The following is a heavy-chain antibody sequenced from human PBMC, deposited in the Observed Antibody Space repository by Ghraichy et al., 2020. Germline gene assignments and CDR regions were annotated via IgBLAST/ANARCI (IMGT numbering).Heavy chain of an antibody. Sequence: SETLSLTCTVSGGSISSSSYYWGRIRQPPGKGLEWIGSIYYSGSTYYNPSLKSRVTISVDTSKNQFSLKLSSVTAADTAVYYCARRPQIWFRGPTGWFDPWGQGTLVTFSS. D-gene: IGHD3-10*01. CDR3: ARRPQIWFRGPTGWFDP. V-gene: IGHV4-39*01. J-gene: IGHJ5*02. CDR1: GGSISSSSYY. CDR2: IYYSGST.